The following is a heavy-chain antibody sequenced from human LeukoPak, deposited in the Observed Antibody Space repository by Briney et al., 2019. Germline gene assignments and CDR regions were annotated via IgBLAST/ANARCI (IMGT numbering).Heavy chain of an antibody. V-gene: IGHV3-23*01. CDR2: ISGSGDSA. D-gene: IGHD5-12*01. J-gene: IGHJ3*01. CDR1: GFTFSSFV. Sequence: GGSLRLSCAASGFTFSSFVMSWVRQAPGKGLEWVSVISGSGDSAFYSDSVKGRFTISRDNSKSTLYLQTNSLRAEDTAIYYCARVGGYYTFDVWGQGTMVTVSP. CDR3: ARVGGYYTFDV.